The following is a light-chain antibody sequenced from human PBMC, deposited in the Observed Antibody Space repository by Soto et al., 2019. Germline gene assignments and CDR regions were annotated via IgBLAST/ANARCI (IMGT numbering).Light chain of an antibody. CDR3: QQYDDLPLT. CDR1: QDISNY. Sequence: DIQMTQSPSTLSGSVGDRVTITCQASQDISNYLNWYQQKPGQAPKLLIYDSSALETGVPSRFSGSGSGTHFTFTISGLQPEAFATYYCQQYDDLPLTFGGGTKVDIK. V-gene: IGKV1-33*01. J-gene: IGKJ4*01. CDR2: DSS.